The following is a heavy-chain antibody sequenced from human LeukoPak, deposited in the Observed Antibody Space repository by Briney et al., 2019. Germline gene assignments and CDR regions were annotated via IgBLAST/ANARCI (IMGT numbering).Heavy chain of an antibody. Sequence: PGGSLRLSCAASGFTFSSYSMNWVRQAPGKGLEWVSSISSSSSYIHYADSVKGRFTISRDNAKNSLYLQMNSLRAEDTAVYYCARAVPSTYYYDSSGYPDYWGQGTLVTVSS. J-gene: IGHJ4*02. V-gene: IGHV3-21*01. CDR2: ISSSSSYI. D-gene: IGHD3-22*01. CDR1: GFTFSSYS. CDR3: ARAVPSTYYYDSSGYPDY.